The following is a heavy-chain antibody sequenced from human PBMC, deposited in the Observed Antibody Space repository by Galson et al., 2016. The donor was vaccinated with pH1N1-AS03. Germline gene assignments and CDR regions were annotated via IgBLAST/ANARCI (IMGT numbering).Heavy chain of an antibody. V-gene: IGHV1-69*10. D-gene: IGHD5-24*01. Sequence: SVKVSCKASGDTFSNYALSWVRQAPGQGLDWMGGVIPTLGITNHAQKFQDRVTITADKSKSTAYLEPKSLKSEDTAVYYCARGKRDGYNLGAVEYWGQGRVSRGARKAASKVYWERKNVRAAATAVYDGGGGRRDGYELWAVEDWGQGTPVTVSS. CDR1: GDTFSNYA. CDR2: VIPTLGIT. J-gene: IGHJ4*02. CDR3: ARGKRDGYNLGAVEYWGQGRVSRGARKAASKVYWERKNVRAAATAVYDGGGGRRDGYELWAVED.